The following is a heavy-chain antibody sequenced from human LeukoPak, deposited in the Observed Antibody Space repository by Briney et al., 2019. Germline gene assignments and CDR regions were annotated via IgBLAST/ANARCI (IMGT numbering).Heavy chain of an antibody. V-gene: IGHV3-21*01. J-gene: IGHJ5*02. CDR3: ARESGYSSSPYNWFDP. Sequence: GGSLRLSCAASGFTFSDYSMNWVRQAPGKGLEWVSSISSSSSYIYYADSVKGRFTISRDNAKNSLYLQMNSLRAEDTAVYYCARESGYSSSPYNWFDPWGQGTLVTVSS. CDR1: GFTFSDYS. CDR2: ISSSSSYI. D-gene: IGHD6-13*01.